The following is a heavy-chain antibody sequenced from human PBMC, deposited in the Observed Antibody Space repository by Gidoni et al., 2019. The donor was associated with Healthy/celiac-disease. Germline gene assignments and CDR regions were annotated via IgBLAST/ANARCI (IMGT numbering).Heavy chain of an antibody. CDR2: ISGSGGST. D-gene: IGHD6-19*01. J-gene: IGHJ6*02. Sequence: EVQLVESGGGLVQPGGSLRLSCAASGFTFSSYAMSWVRQAPGKGLEWVSAISGSGGSTYYADSVKGRFTISRDNSKNTLYLQMNSLRAEDTAVYYCAKVKSPVAGYYYGMDVWGQGTTVTVSS. V-gene: IGHV3-23*04. CDR1: GFTFSSYA. CDR3: AKVKSPVAGYYYGMDV.